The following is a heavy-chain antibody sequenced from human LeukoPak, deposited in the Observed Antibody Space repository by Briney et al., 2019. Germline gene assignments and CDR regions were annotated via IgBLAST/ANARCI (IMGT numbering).Heavy chain of an antibody. CDR3: AKGFGSRENYFDY. D-gene: IGHD3-3*01. Sequence: GRSLRPSCAASGFTFDDYAMHWVRQAPGKGLKWVSAISGSGGSTYYADSVKGRFTISRDNSKNTLYLQMNSLRAEDMAVYYCAKGFGSRENYFDYWGQGTLVTVSS. V-gene: IGHV3-23*01. J-gene: IGHJ4*02. CDR2: ISGSGGST. CDR1: GFTFDDYA.